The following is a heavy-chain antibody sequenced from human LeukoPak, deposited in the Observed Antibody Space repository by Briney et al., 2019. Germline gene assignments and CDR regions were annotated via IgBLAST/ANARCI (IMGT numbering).Heavy chain of an antibody. V-gene: IGHV3-13*01. CDR3: VGGSGSRRWVDY. Sequence: GGSLRLSCAASGFTFSSYDMHWVRQATGKGLEWVSAIGTAGDTYYPGSVKGRFTISRDNSKNTLYLQMNSPRAEDTAVYYCVGGSGSRRWVDYWGQGTLVTVSS. CDR2: IGTAGDT. J-gene: IGHJ4*02. D-gene: IGHD3-10*01. CDR1: GFTFSSYD.